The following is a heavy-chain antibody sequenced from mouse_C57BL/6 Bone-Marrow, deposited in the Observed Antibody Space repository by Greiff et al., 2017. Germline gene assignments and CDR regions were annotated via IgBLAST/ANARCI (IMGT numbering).Heavy chain of an antibody. Sequence: EVNVVESGGGLVKPGGSLKLSCAASGFTFSDYGMHWVRQAPEKGLEWVAYISSGSSTIYYADTVKGRFTISRDNAKNTLFLQMTSLRSEDTAMYYCARNNWDRYYFDYWGQGTTLTVSS. CDR1: GFTFSDYG. V-gene: IGHV5-17*01. D-gene: IGHD4-1*02. CDR2: ISSGSSTI. J-gene: IGHJ2*01. CDR3: ARNNWDRYYFDY.